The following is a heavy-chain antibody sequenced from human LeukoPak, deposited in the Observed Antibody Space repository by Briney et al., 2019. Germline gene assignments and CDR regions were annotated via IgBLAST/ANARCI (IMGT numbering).Heavy chain of an antibody. CDR1: GGTFSSYA. D-gene: IGHD3-22*01. CDR3: ARANYYDSSGYYSPADY. V-gene: IGHV1-69*13. Sequence: SVKVSCKASGGTFSSYAISWVRQAPGQGLEWMGGIIPIFGTANYAQKFQGGVTITADESTSTAYMELSSLRSEDTAVYYCARANYYDSSGYYSPADYWGQGTLVTVSS. J-gene: IGHJ4*02. CDR2: IIPIFGTA.